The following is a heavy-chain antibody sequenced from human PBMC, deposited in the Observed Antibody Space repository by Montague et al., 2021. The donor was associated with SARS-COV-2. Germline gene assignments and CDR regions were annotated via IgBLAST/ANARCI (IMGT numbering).Heavy chain of an antibody. D-gene: IGHD6-13*01. J-gene: IGHJ6*02. Sequence: SDTLSLTCTVSGGSISSSSYYWGWIRQPPGKGLEWIGSIYYSGGTYYNPSLKSRVTISVDTSKNQFSLKLSSVTAADTAVYYCARVGRQQLVRSSGMDVWGQGTTVTVSS. CDR2: IYYSGGT. V-gene: IGHV4-39*07. CDR1: GGSISSSSYY. CDR3: ARVGRQQLVRSSGMDV.